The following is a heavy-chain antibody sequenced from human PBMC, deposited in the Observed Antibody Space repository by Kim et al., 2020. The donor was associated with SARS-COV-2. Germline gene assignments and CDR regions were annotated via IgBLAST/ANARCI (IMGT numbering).Heavy chain of an antibody. CDR1: GGSISSGNW. CDR3: SRDGVKYGLDDFDI. J-gene: IGHJ3*02. Sequence: SETLSLTCAVSGGSISSGNWWCWVRQPPGGELVGMGGIYHSGRTNYNTSLHSRVTISVDNTKKQLFLMLSSVAAADTAVYYCSRDGVKYGLDDFDIWGQGTLVTVSS. V-gene: IGHV4-4*02. D-gene: IGHD3-10*01. CDR2: IYHSGRT.